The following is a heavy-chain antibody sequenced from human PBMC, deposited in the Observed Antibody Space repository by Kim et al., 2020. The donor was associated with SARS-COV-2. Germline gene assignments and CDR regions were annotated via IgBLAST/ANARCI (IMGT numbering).Heavy chain of an antibody. Sequence: GGSLRLSCAASGFTFSSYAMSWVRQAPGKGLEWVSAISGSGGSTYYADSVKGRFTISRDNSKNTLYLQMNSLRAEDTAVYYCAKGRTYYDILTGYSGGAFDIWGQGTMVTVSS. CDR2: ISGSGGST. D-gene: IGHD3-9*01. CDR1: GFTFSSYA. CDR3: AKGRTYYDILTGYSGGAFDI. V-gene: IGHV3-23*01. J-gene: IGHJ3*02.